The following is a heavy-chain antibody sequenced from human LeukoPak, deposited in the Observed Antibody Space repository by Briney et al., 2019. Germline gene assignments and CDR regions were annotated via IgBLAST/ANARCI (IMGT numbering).Heavy chain of an antibody. CDR1: GYSISSGYY. J-gene: IGHJ4*02. V-gene: IGHV4-38-2*02. D-gene: IGHD3-3*01. Sequence: PSETLSLTCTVSGYSISSGYYWGWIRQPPGKGLEWIGSIYHSGSTYYNPSLKGRVTISVDTSKNQFSLKLSSVTAADTAVYYCARVPPPKGYYDFWSGYYPFDYWGQGTLVTVSS. CDR2: IYHSGST. CDR3: ARVPPPKGYYDFWSGYYPFDY.